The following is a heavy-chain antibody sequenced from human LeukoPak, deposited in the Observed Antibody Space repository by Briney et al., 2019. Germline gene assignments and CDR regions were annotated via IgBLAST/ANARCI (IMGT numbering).Heavy chain of an antibody. CDR3: ARGRRWTAAGTGDY. CDR2: INTNTGNP. D-gene: IGHD6-13*01. J-gene: IGHJ4*02. Sequence: GASVKVSCKASGGTFSSYAISWVRQAPGQGLEWMGWINTNTGNPTYAQGFTGRFVFSLDTSVSTAYLQISSLKAEDTAVYYCARGRRWTAAGTGDYWGQGTMVTVSS. CDR1: GGTFSSYA. V-gene: IGHV7-4-1*02.